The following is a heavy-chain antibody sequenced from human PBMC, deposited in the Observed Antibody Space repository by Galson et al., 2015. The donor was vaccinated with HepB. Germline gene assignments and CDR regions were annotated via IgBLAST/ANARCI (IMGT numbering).Heavy chain of an antibody. CDR1: GFTFSSYA. CDR2: ISGSGGST. D-gene: IGHD4-11*01. J-gene: IGHJ5*02. CDR3: AREGRDSNYEGGTGWFDP. V-gene: IGHV3-23*01. Sequence: SLRLSCAASGFTFSSYAMSWVRQAPGKGLEWVSAISGSGGSTYYADSVKGRFTISRDNSKNTLYLQMNSLRAEDTAVYYCAREGRDSNYEGGTGWFDPWGQGTLVTVSS.